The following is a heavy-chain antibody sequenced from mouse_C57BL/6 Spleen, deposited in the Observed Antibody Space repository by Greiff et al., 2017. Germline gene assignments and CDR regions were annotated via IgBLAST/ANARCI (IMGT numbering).Heavy chain of an antibody. CDR2: INSDGGST. J-gene: IGHJ3*01. CDR1: EYDFPSHD. Sequence: EVQLVESGGGLVQPGESLKLSCESNEYDFPSHDMSWVRKTPEKRLELVAAINSDGGSTYYPDTMDRRFIISRDNTKKTLYLQMSRLRSEDTALYYCARQGDYGGFADWGQGTLVTVSA. V-gene: IGHV5-2*01. D-gene: IGHD2-4*01. CDR3: ARQGDYGGFAD.